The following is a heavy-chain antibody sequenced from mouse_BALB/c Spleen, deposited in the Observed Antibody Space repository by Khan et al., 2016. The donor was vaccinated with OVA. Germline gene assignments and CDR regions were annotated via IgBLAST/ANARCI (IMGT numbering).Heavy chain of an antibody. CDR3: ARGGYGSFAY. CDR2: INPSTGYT. J-gene: IGHJ3*01. V-gene: IGHV1-7*01. Sequence: QVQLQQSGAELAKPGASVKLSCKASGYTFTSYWIHWVKQRPGQGLEWIGYINPSTGYTEYNQKFKDKATLTADKSSSTAYMQLSSLTSENSAVYYCARGGYGSFAYWDQGTLVTVSA. CDR1: GYTFTSYW. D-gene: IGHD1-1*02.